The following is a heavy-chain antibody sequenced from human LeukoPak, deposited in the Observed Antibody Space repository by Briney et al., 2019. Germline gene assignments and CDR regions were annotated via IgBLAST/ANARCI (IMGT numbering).Heavy chain of an antibody. D-gene: IGHD6-13*01. CDR1: GFTFSSYA. Sequence: PGGSLRLSCAASGFTFSSYAMNWVRQAPGKGLEWVSSINSRSNDINYADSVKGRFTISRDNAKNSLYLQMNSLRAEDTAVYYCAREGRAYRYSSSWYPTPSWFDPWGQGTLVTVSS. V-gene: IGHV3-21*06. CDR3: AREGRAYRYSSSWYPTPSWFDP. CDR2: INSRSNDI. J-gene: IGHJ5*02.